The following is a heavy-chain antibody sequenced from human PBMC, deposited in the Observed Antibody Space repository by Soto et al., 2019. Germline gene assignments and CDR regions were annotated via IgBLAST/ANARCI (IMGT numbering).Heavy chain of an antibody. CDR1: GGPFSSHT. CDR2: IIPSLGTT. D-gene: IGHD1-26*01. Sequence: QDQLVQSGAEVKKPGSSVKVSCKAFGGPFSSHTFSWVRQAPGQGLEWMGRIIPSLGTTTYGQKFQGRVTITADESVTTVYMELNRHRTEDTAVCYCARAAFGGYWCFDLSGRGPLVTVSS. J-gene: IGHJ2*01. V-gene: IGHV1-69*08. CDR3: ARAAFGGYWCFDL.